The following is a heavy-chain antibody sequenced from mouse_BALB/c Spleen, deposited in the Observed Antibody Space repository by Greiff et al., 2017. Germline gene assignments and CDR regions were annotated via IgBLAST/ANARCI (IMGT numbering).Heavy chain of an antibody. CDR3: ARDSGSSWYFDV. Sequence: EVKLMESGGGLVKPGGSLKLSCAASGFTFSSYAMSWVRQSPEKRLEWVAEISSGGSYTYYPDTVTGRFTISRDNAKNTLYLEMSSLRSEDTAMYYCARDSGSSWYFDVWGAGTTVTVSS. D-gene: IGHD1-1*01. CDR2: ISSGGSYT. J-gene: IGHJ1*01. V-gene: IGHV5-9-4*01. CDR1: GFTFSSYA.